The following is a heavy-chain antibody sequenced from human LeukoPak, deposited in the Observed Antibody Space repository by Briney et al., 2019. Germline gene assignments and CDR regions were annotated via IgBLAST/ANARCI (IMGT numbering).Heavy chain of an antibody. CDR2: IYSGGTT. Sequence: PGGSLRLSCAASGFTVSSNYMSWVRQAPGKGLEWVSVIYSGGTTYYADSVKGRFTISRDNSNNTLYLQMNSLRAEDTAVYYCVRDISGYYFDYWGQGTLVTVSS. D-gene: IGHD3-22*01. CDR3: VRDISGYYFDY. CDR1: GFTVSSNY. J-gene: IGHJ4*02. V-gene: IGHV3-53*01.